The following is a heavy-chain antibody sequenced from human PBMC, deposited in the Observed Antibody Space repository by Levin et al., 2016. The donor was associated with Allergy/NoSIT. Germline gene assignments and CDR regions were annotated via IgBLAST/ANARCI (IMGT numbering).Heavy chain of an antibody. CDR1: GYTFTSYY. J-gene: IGHJ6*02. D-gene: IGHD5-24*01. Sequence: ASVKVSCKASGYTFTSYYMHWVRQAPGQGLEWMGIINPSGGSTSYAQKFQGRVTMTRDTSTSTVYMELSSLRSEDTAVYYCARDYRGSDGYNYGSDYYGMDVWGQGTTVTVSS. CDR3: ARDYRGSDGYNYGSDYYGMDV. V-gene: IGHV1-46*01. CDR2: INPSGGST.